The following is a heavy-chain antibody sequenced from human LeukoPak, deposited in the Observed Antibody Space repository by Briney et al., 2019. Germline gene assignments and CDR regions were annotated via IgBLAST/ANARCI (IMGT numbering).Heavy chain of an antibody. CDR1: GFTFSSYA. D-gene: IGHD3-22*01. CDR3: ARPPDYYDSSGYYY. Sequence: GGSLRLSCAASGFTFSSYAMSWVRQAPGKGLEWVSAISGSGGSTYYADSVKGRFTISRDNSKNTLYLQMNSLRAEDTAVYYCARPPDYYDSSGYYYWDQGTLVTVSS. CDR2: ISGSGGST. V-gene: IGHV3-23*01. J-gene: IGHJ4*02.